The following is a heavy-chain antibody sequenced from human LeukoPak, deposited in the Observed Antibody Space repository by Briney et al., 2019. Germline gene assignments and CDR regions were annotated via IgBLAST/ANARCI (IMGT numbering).Heavy chain of an antibody. J-gene: IGHJ4*01. Sequence: ASVKVSCKASGFSFRYYGINWMRQAPGPGLEWMGWISADTGESKYAEKVQGRLTLTRDTSTTTAYMDLRSLRPDDTAVYYCARGGNYCSDRNCYSDYWGQGTLVSVSS. CDR2: ISADTGES. CDR3: ARGGNYCSDRNCYSDY. V-gene: IGHV1-18*04. CDR1: GFSFRYYG. D-gene: IGHD2-15*01.